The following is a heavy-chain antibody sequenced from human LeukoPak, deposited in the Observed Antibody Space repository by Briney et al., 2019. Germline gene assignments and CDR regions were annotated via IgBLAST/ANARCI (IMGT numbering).Heavy chain of an antibody. Sequence: SQTLSLTCTVSGGSISSYYWSWIRQPPGKGLEWIGYIYYSGTTNYNPSLKSRVTISVDTSKNQFSLKLSSVTAADTAVYYCARGVYIAAAQYGYWGQGTLVTVSP. V-gene: IGHV4-59*01. D-gene: IGHD6-13*01. CDR3: ARGVYIAAAQYGY. CDR1: GGSISSYY. J-gene: IGHJ4*02. CDR2: IYYSGTT.